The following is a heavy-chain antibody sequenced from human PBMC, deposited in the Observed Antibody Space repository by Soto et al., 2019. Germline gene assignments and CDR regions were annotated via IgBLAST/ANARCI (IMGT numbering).Heavy chain of an antibody. CDR1: VYSFSCYY. Sequence: GXSVNVSYQASVYSFSCYYLHGVRQAPGQGLEWMGWINPDSGATNFAQKFQGRVTMTRDTSISTANMEVNRLRSDDTAVYFCARDLRGDYVYLDHWGQGTLVTVSS. CDR3: ARDLRGDYVYLDH. D-gene: IGHD3-10*01. CDR2: INPDSGAT. J-gene: IGHJ1*01. V-gene: IGHV1-2*02.